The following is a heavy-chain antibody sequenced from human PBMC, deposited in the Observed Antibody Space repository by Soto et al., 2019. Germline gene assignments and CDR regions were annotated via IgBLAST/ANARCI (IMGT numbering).Heavy chain of an antibody. CDR3: AKVNPGGIPYWYFDL. J-gene: IGHJ2*01. CDR1: GFTFSSYA. CDR2: ISGSGGST. Sequence: GESLKISCAASGFTFSSYAMSWVRQAPGKGLEWVSAISGSGGSTYYADSVKGRFTISRDNSKNTLYLQMNSLRAEDTAVYSCAKVNPGGIPYWYFDLWGRGTLVTVSS. V-gene: IGHV3-23*01. D-gene: IGHD1-26*01.